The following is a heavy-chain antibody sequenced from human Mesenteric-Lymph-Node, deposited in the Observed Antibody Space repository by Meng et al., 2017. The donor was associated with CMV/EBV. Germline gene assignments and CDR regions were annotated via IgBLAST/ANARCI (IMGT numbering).Heavy chain of an antibody. J-gene: IGHJ4*02. D-gene: IGHD3-22*01. CDR2: INHSGTA. V-gene: IGHV4-4*02. CDR1: GGYISTSSKW. Sequence: CTVSGGYISTSSKWWTWVRQSPEKGLQWIGEINHSGTANYNPSLKSRVTISVDRSNNQFFLRLNSVTAADTAVYYCSRFDSTGYGFDSWGQGTLVTVSS. CDR3: SRFDSTGYGFDS.